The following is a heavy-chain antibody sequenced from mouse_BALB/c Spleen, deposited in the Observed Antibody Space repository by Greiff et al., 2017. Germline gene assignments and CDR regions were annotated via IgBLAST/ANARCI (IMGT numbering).Heavy chain of an antibody. V-gene: IGHV3-6*02. D-gene: IGHD2-3*01. J-gene: IGHJ4*01. CDR2: ISYDGSN. CDR3: AKRGDGYSYAMDY. Sequence: EVQLQQSGPGLVKPSQSLSLTCSVTGYSITSGYYWNWIRQFPGNKLEWMGYISYDGSNNYNPSLKNRISITRDTSKNQFFLKLNSVTTEDTATYYCAKRGDGYSYAMDYWGQGTSVTVSS. CDR1: GYSITSGYY.